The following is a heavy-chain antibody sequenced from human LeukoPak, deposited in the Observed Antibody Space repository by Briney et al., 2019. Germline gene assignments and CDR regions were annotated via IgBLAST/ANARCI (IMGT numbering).Heavy chain of an antibody. V-gene: IGHV4-4*07. D-gene: IGHD5-18*01. Sequence: WETLSLTCTVSGGSISSYFWSWIRQPAGKGLEWIGRMYTSGSTNYNPSLKSRVTMSADTSKNQFSLKMSSVTAADTAVYYCAGSGYSYGNSFDYWGQGTLVTVSS. CDR2: MYTSGST. CDR3: AGSGYSYGNSFDY. J-gene: IGHJ4*02. CDR1: GGSISSYF.